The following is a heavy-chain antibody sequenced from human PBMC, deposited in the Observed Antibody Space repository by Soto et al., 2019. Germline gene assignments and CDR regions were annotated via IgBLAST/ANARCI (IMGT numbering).Heavy chain of an antibody. CDR1: GDSVSSNSAA. CDR2: TYYRSKWYN. D-gene: IGHD6-19*01. Sequence: SQTLSLTCAISGDSVSSNSAAWNWIRQSPSRGLEWLGRTYYRSKWYNDYAVSVKSRITINPDTSKNQFSLQLSSVTPEDTAVYYCARDPIAVADTGYYYYYGMDVWGQGTTVTVSS. CDR3: ARDPIAVADTGYYYYYGMDV. J-gene: IGHJ6*02. V-gene: IGHV6-1*01.